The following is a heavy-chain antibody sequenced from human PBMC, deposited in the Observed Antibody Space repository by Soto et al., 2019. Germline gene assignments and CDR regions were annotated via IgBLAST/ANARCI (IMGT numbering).Heavy chain of an antibody. CDR2: ISYDGSNK. V-gene: IGHV3-30-3*01. CDR3: AREDQLLYIGSFDY. D-gene: IGHD2-2*02. J-gene: IGHJ4*02. Sequence: FLRLSCAASGFTFSSYAMHSVRQAPGKGLEWVAVISYDGSNKYYADSVKGRFTISRDNSKNTPYLQMNSLRAEDTAVYYCAREDQLLYIGSFDYWGQGTLVTVSS. CDR1: GFTFSSYA.